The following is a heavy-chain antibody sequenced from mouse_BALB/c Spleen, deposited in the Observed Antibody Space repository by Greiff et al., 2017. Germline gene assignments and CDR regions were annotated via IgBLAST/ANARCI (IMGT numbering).Heavy chain of an antibody. V-gene: IGHV1S127*01. J-gene: IGHJ4*01. CDR2: IDPSDSYT. Sequence: QVQLQQPGAELMKPGASVKMSCKASGYTFTSYWMHWVKQRPGQGLEWIGVIDPSDSYTSYNQKFKGKATLTVDTSSSTAYMQLSSLTSEDSAVYYCTRREITTGYYAMDYWGQGTSVTVSS. D-gene: IGHD2-4*01. CDR3: TRREITTGYYAMDY. CDR1: GYTFTSYW.